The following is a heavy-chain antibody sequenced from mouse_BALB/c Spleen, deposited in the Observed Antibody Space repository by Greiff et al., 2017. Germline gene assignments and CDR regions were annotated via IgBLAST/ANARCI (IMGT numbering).Heavy chain of an antibody. V-gene: IGHV1-7*01. J-gene: IGHJ2*01. CDR1: GYTFTSYW. CDR3: EREYRYDAGYFDY. Sequence: VQLQQSGAELAKPGASVKMSCKASGYTFTSYWMHWVKQRPGQGLEWIGYINPSTGYTEYNQKFKDKATLTADKSSSTAYMQLSSLTSEDSAVYYCEREYRYDAGYFDYWGQGTTLTVSS. CDR2: INPSTGYT. D-gene: IGHD2-14*01.